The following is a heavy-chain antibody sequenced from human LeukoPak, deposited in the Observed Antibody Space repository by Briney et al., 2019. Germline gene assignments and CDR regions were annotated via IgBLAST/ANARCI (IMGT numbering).Heavy chain of an antibody. CDR2: IIPIFGTA. CDR1: GGTFSSYA. CDR3: ARAPLYGDYGIDY. J-gene: IGHJ4*02. D-gene: IGHD4-17*01. Sequence: SVKVSFKASGGTFSSYAISWVRQAPGQGLEWMGGIIPIFGTANYAQKFQGRVTITADESTSTAYMELSSLRSEDTAVYYCARAPLYGDYGIDYWGQGTLVTVSS. V-gene: IGHV1-69*13.